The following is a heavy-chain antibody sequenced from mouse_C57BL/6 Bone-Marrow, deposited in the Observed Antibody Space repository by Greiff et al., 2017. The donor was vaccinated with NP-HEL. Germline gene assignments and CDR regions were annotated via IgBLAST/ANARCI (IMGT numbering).Heavy chain of an antibody. D-gene: IGHD1-1*01. Sequence: EVMLVESGGGLVKPGGSLKLSCAASGFTFSSYTMSWVRQTPEKRLEWVATISGGGGNTYYPASVQGRFNLSRDHAKNTLYLQLSSLRSESTALYYCARDYGSSYRYFYVWGTGTTVTVSS. CDR2: ISGGGGNT. V-gene: IGHV5-9*01. CDR1: GFTFSSYT. CDR3: ARDYGSSYRYFYV. J-gene: IGHJ1*03.